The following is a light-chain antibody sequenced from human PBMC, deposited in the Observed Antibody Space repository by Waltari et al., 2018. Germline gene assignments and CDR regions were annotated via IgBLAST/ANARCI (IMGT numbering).Light chain of an antibody. V-gene: IGLV2-23*01. CDR3: CSYTDSTTLV. Sequence: QSALTQPASVSVSPGQSLTIPCSGTSSDVGNYNFVPWYQHHPGKAPRLMIYEDTKRPSGVSNRFSGSKSGNTASLTISGLQAEDEADYYCCSYTDSTTLVFGGGTGLTVL. J-gene: IGLJ2*01. CDR1: SSDVGNYNF. CDR2: EDT.